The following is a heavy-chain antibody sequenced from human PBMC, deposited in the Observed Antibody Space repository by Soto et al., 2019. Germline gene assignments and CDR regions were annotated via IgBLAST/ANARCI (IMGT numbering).Heavy chain of an antibody. J-gene: IGHJ3*01. Sequence: QVQLVQSGAEVKKPGASVNVSCKASGYSFAKYAIHWVRQAPGQRLEWMGWIDGGSGNTRFSQKFPGRATISRDPSATAAYLELTSLRSEDTAVYYCARTASYAFDLWGQGTMVSIFS. V-gene: IGHV1-3*01. CDR2: IDGGSGNT. CDR1: GYSFAKYA. CDR3: ARTASYAFDL. D-gene: IGHD2-21*02.